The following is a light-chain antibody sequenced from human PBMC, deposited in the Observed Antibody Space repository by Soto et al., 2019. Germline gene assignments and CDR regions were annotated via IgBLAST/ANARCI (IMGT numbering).Light chain of an antibody. CDR2: GAS. J-gene: IGKJ2*01. CDR1: QSVRDN. Sequence: ETVLTQSPATLSVSPGGRATLSCRASQSVRDNLAWYKQTSGQAPRLLIYGASIRATGIPARFSGSGSETDFTLTISRLEPEDFAVYYCQQYGSSPPRYTFGQGTKLEIK. V-gene: IGKV3-20*01. CDR3: QQYGSSPPRYT.